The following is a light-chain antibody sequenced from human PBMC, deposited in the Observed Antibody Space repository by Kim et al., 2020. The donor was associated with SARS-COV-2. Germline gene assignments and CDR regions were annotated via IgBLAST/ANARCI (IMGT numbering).Light chain of an antibody. CDR3: QQYNSWPIT. V-gene: IGKV3-15*01. CDR1: QSVGSN. Sequence: EIVMTQSPAPLSVSPGERATLSCRASQSVGSNLAWYHQKPGQAPSLLIYGASTRATGIPARFSGSGSGTEFTLTISSLQSEDFAVYYCQQYNSWPITFGGGTKVDIK. CDR2: GAS. J-gene: IGKJ4*01.